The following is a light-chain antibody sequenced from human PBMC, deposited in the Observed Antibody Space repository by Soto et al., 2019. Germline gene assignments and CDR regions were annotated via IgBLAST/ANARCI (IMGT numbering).Light chain of an antibody. V-gene: IGKV2-30*02. CDR2: KVS. Sequence: DVVMTQSPLSLPVTLGQPASISCRSSQSLVHSNGNTYLNWFQQRPGQSPRRLLYKVSIRDSGGPDRFSGSRSGTDFRLKISRVEADDVGVYYCMQGTQWPRTFGQGTKVEIK. CDR1: QSLVHSNGNTY. J-gene: IGKJ1*01. CDR3: MQGTQWPRT.